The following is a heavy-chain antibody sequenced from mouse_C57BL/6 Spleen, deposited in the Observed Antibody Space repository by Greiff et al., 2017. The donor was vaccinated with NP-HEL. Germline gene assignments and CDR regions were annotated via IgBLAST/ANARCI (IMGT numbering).Heavy chain of an antibody. CDR1: GFNIKDYY. D-gene: IGHD3-2*02. J-gene: IGHJ3*01. CDR2: IDPEDGET. Sequence: VQLQQSGAELVKPGASVKLSCTASGFNIKDYYMHWVKQRTEQGLEWIGRIDPEDGETKYAPKFQGKATITADTSSNTAYLPLSSLTSEDTAGYYCASRPQQLRLRGAYWGQGTLVTVSA. V-gene: IGHV14-2*01. CDR3: ASRPQQLRLRGAY.